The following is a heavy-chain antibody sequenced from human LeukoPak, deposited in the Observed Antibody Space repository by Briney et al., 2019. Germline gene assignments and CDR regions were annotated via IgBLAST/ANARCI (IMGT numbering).Heavy chain of an antibody. CDR3: AMTTRGYVGTTQAEDFQH. J-gene: IGHJ1*01. CDR2: IYTAGDT. V-gene: IGHV3-53*01. D-gene: IGHD1-26*01. Sequence: HTGGSLRLACAASGFTVKNNYMSWVRQAPGKGLEWVSIIYTAGDTYYADSVKGRFTISRDNSKNTLYLQMNSLRAEDTAVYYCAMTTRGYVGTTQAEDFQHWGQGTLVTVSS. CDR1: GFTVKNNY.